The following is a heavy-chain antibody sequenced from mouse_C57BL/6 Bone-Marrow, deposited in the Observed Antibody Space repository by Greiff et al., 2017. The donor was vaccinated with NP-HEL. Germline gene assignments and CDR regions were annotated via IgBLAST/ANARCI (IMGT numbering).Heavy chain of an antibody. Sequence: VQLKQSGAELVRPGASVKLSCTASGFNIKDYYMHWVKQRPEQGLEWIGRIDPEDGDTEYAPKFQGKATMTADTSSNTAYLQLSSLTSEDTAVYYCTGYYGSSHFDVWGTGTTVTVSS. V-gene: IGHV14-1*01. J-gene: IGHJ1*03. D-gene: IGHD1-1*01. CDR2: IDPEDGDT. CDR1: GFNIKDYY. CDR3: TGYYGSSHFDV.